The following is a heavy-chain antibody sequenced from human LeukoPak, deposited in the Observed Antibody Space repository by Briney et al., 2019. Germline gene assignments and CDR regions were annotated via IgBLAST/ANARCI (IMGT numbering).Heavy chain of an antibody. CDR3: ASTGTTALFDY. CDR1: GYSISSGYY. V-gene: IGHV4-38-2*01. Sequence: SETLSLTCAVSGYSISSGYYWGWIRPPPGKGLEWIGRIYHSGSTYYNPSFKSRVTISVDTSKNKFSLKLSSVTAADTAVYYCASTGTTALFDYWGQGTLVTVSS. CDR2: IYHSGST. J-gene: IGHJ4*02. D-gene: IGHD1-7*01.